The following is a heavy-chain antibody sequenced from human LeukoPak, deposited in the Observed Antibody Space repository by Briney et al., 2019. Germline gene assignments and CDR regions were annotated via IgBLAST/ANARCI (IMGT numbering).Heavy chain of an antibody. CDR3: ARDPRGYSAYDSDY. J-gene: IGHJ4*02. Sequence: GGSLRLSCAASGITFRSYWMSWVRQAPGKGLEWVANINQDGSEKYYVDSVKGRFTISRDNAKNSLYLQMGSLRAEDTAVYYCARDPRGYSAYDSDYWGQGTLVTVSS. CDR2: INQDGSEK. CDR1: GITFRSYW. V-gene: IGHV3-7*05. D-gene: IGHD5-12*01.